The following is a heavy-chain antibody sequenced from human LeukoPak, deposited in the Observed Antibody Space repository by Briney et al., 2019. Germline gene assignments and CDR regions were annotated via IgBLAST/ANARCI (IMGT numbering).Heavy chain of an antibody. V-gene: IGHV3-23*01. D-gene: IGHD3-3*01. Sequence: GGSLRLSCEASGFTFNTWAMTGVPQAPGKGLEWVSDISESGSGTYYADSVKGRFTISRDNSKNTLYLQMNSLRVDDTALYYCAKGVFGVNRAFDYWGQGTLVTVSS. CDR1: GFTFNTWA. CDR3: AKGVFGVNRAFDY. CDR2: ISESGSGT. J-gene: IGHJ4*02.